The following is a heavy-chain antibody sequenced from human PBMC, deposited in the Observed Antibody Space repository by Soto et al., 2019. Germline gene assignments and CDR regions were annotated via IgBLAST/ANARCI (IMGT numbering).Heavy chain of an antibody. J-gene: IGHJ4*02. V-gene: IGHV1-18*01. CDR1: GYTFTSYA. D-gene: IGHD1-1*01. CDR3: ARDSRYVGEFDY. CDR2: INAYNGNT. Sequence: ASVKVSCKASGYTFTSYAISWVRQAPGQGLEWMGWINAYNGNTNYAQKLQGRVTMTTDTSTSTAYMELRSLRSDDTAVYYCARDSRYVGEFDYWGQGTLVTVSS.